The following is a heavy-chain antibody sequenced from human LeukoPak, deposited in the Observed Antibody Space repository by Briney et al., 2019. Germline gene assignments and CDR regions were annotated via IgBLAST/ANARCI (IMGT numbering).Heavy chain of an antibody. CDR3: ARDPGVAYCGGDCFTDY. CDR1: GYTFTSYG. CDR2: INPSGGST. Sequence: GASVKVSCKASGYTFTSYGISWVRQAPGQGLEWMGIINPSGGSTSYAQKFQGRVTMTRDTSTSTVYMELSSLRSEDTAVYYCARDPGVAYCGGDCFTDYWGQGTLVTVSS. V-gene: IGHV1-46*01. J-gene: IGHJ4*02. D-gene: IGHD2-21*02.